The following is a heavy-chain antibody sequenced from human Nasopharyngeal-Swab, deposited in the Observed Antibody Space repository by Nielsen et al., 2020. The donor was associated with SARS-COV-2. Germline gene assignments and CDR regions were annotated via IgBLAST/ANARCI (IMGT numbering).Heavy chain of an antibody. V-gene: IGHV1-69*01. Sequence: WVRQAPGQGLEWMGGIIPIFGTANYAQKFQGRVTITADESTSTAYMELSSPRSEDTAVYYCARDRAYSGSYMDVWGKGTTVTVSS. CDR2: IIPIFGTA. D-gene: IGHD5-12*01. J-gene: IGHJ6*03. CDR3: ARDRAYSGSYMDV.